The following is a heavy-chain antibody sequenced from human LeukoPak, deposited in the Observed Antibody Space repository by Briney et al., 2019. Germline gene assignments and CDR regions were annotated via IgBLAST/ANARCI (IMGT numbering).Heavy chain of an antibody. Sequence: GGSLRLSCAASGFTFSSYEMNWVRQAPGKGLEWVSYISSSGSTIYYADSVKGRFTISRDNAKNSLYLQMNSLRAEDTAVYYCARLLDGDYFYDYFDYWGQGTLVTVSS. CDR1: GFTFSSYE. J-gene: IGHJ4*02. CDR2: ISSSGSTI. CDR3: ARLLDGDYFYDYFDY. D-gene: IGHD4-17*01. V-gene: IGHV3-48*03.